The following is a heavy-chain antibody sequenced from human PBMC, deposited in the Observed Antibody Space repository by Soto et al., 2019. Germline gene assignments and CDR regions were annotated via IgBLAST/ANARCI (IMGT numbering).Heavy chain of an antibody. CDR3: ARIMIFGVVIPPYGMDV. J-gene: IGHJ6*02. V-gene: IGHV1-18*01. CDR2: ISAYNGNT. D-gene: IGHD3-3*01. Sequence: ASAKVSCKASGYTFTSYGISWVRQAPGQGLEWMGWISAYNGNTNYAQKLQGRVTMTTDTSTSTAYMELRSLRSDDTAVYYCARIMIFGVVIPPYGMDVWGQGTTVTVSS. CDR1: GYTFTSYG.